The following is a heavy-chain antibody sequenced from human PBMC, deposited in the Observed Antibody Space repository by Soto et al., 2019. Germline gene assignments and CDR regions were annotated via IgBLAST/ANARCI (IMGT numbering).Heavy chain of an antibody. J-gene: IGHJ6*02. V-gene: IGHV1-69*12. D-gene: IGHD3-22*01. Sequence: QVQLVQSGAEVKKPGSSVKVSCKASGGTFDNYAITWVRQAPGQGLEWMAGIIPMLDSVNYAEKFQDRVTSTADESTSTAYMEVSSLRSEDTAVYYCARTYHYDSLGKTYFYYGMDVWGQGTTVTVSS. CDR1: GGTFDNYA. CDR3: ARTYHYDSLGKTYFYYGMDV. CDR2: IIPMLDSV.